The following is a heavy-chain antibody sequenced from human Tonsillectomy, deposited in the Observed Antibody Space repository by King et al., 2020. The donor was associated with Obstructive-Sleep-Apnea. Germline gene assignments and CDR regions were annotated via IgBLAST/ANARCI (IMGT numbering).Heavy chain of an antibody. CDR1: GGSISSYY. V-gene: IGHV4-59*01. D-gene: IGHD6-13*01. CDR2: IYYSGST. CDR3: ARTLSIAAAGTGWYFDL. J-gene: IGHJ2*01. Sequence: HVQLQESGPGLVKPSETLSLTCTVSGGSISSYYWCWIRQPPGKGLEWIGVIYYSGSTNYNPSLKSRVTISVDTSKNQFSLKLSSVTAADTAVYYCARTLSIAAAGTGWYFDLWGRGTLVTVSS.